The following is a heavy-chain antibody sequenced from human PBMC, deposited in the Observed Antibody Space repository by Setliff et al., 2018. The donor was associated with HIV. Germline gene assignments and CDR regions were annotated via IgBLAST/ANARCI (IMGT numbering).Heavy chain of an antibody. V-gene: IGHV4-59*12. Sequence: KPSETLSLTCDVPGGSISSYYWTWIRQPPGKGLEWIGYIYYSGSTNYNPSLKSRLTISVDTSKNQISLKLSSVTAADTAVYYCARDPGGIVATIPDYWGQGTLVTVSS. CDR1: GGSISSYY. CDR3: ARDPGGIVATIPDY. CDR2: IYYSGST. J-gene: IGHJ4*02. D-gene: IGHD5-12*01.